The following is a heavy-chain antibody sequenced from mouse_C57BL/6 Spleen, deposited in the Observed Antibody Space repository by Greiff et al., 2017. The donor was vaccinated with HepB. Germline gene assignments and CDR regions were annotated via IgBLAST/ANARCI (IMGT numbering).Heavy chain of an antibody. J-gene: IGHJ4*01. V-gene: IGHV1-50*01. D-gene: IGHD1-1*01. Sequence: QVQLQQPGAELVQPGASVKLSCKASGYTFTSYWMQWVKQRPGQGLEWIGEIDPSDSYTNYNQKFKGKATLTVDTSSSTAYMQLSSLTSEDSAVYYCAPYYYGSSYGAMDYWGQGTSVTVSS. CDR1: GYTFTSYW. CDR3: APYYYGSSYGAMDY. CDR2: IDPSDSYT.